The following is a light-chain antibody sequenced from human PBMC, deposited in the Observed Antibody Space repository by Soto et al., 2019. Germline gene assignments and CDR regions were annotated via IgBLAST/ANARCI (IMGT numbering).Light chain of an antibody. CDR1: QGVASYF. V-gene: IGKV3-20*01. CDR2: GAS. CDR3: QQYGMSPWT. Sequence: EIVLTQSPGTLSLSPGERATLSCRASQGVASYFLAWYQHKPGQAPRLLIYGASSRATGIPDRFSGSGSGTDFTLTISRLEPEDFAVYYCQQYGMSPWTFGQGTTVEIK. J-gene: IGKJ1*01.